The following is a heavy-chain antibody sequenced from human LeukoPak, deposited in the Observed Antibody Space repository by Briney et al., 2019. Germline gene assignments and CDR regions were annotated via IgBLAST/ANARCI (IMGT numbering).Heavy chain of an antibody. CDR3: ARGAYSSGWYDGYYYGMDV. CDR2: MNPNSGNT. CDR1: GYTFTSYD. V-gene: IGHV1-8*01. D-gene: IGHD6-19*01. J-gene: IGHJ6*02. Sequence: GALVKVSCKASGYTFTSYDINWVRQATGQGLEWMGWMNPNSGNTGYAQKFQGRVTMTRNTSISTAYMELSSLRSEDTAVYYCARGAYSSGWYDGYYYGMDVWGQGTTVTVSS.